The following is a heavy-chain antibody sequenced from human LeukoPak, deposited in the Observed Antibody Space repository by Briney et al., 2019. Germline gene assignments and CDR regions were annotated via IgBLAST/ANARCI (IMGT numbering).Heavy chain of an antibody. V-gene: IGHV3-7*01. D-gene: IGHD1-26*01. CDR3: ARQVLVGATRGLYDY. Sequence: GGSLRLSCAASGFTFRSYCMSWVRDAPGKGLEWVVDINQGGSVQYYKDSVKGRFTISRDDAKNSLYVQTNRLSDEDTAVYYCARQVLVGATRGLYDYWGQGTLVTVSS. CDR1: GFTFRSYC. J-gene: IGHJ4*02. CDR2: INQGGSVQ.